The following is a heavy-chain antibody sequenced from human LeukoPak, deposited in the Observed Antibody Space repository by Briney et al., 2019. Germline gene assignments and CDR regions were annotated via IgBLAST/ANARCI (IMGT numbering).Heavy chain of an antibody. V-gene: IGHV1-69*13. Sequence: ASVRVSCKASGGTFSSYAISWVRQAPGQGLEWMGGIIPIFGTANYAQKLQGRVTITADGSTSTAYMELGSLRSEDTAVYYCARDQGSGGDYWGQGTLVTVSS. CDR1: GGTFSSYA. CDR2: IIPIFGTA. J-gene: IGHJ4*02. D-gene: IGHD2-15*01. CDR3: ARDQGSGGDY.